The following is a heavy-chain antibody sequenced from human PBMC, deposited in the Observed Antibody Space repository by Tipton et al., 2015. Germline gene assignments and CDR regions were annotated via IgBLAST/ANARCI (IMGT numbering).Heavy chain of an antibody. CDR3: ARDLEHGMDV. V-gene: IGHV4-59*01. CDR2: ISYSGST. J-gene: IGHJ6*02. D-gene: IGHD5-24*01. Sequence: LRLSCAASGFTFSSYWMTWVRQAPGKGLEWIGYISYSGSTHYNPSLKRRVTISLDTSKNQFSLTLNSVTAADTAVYYCARDLEHGMDVWGQGTTVTVSS. CDR1: GFTFSSYW.